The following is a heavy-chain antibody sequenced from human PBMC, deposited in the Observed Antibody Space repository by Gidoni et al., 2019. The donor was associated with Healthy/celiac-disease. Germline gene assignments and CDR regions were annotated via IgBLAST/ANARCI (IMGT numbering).Heavy chain of an antibody. CDR3: ARGRYSSGWSDY. CDR2: IYYSGST. D-gene: IGHD6-19*01. CDR1: GRSISSYY. V-gene: IGHV4-59*01. Sequence: QVQLQESGPGLVKPSETLSLTCTVSGRSISSYYLSWIRQPPGKGLEWIGYIYYSGSTNYNPSLKSRVTISVDTSKNQFSLKLSSVTAADTAVYYCARGRYSSGWSDYWGQGTLVTVSS. J-gene: IGHJ4*02.